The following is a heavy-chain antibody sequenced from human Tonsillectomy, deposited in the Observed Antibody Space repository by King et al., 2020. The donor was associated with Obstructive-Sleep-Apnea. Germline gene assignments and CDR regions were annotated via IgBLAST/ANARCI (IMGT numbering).Heavy chain of an antibody. V-gene: IGHV3-30*18. J-gene: IGHJ6*02. D-gene: IGHD3-9*01. CDR3: AKDLGSGDYDVLTGYLYYYGMVV. CDR2: ISYDGGNK. CDR1: GFTFSNYG. Sequence: VQLVESGGGVVQPGRSLRLSCAASGFTFSNYGMHWVRQAPGKGLEWVAVISYDGGNKYYADSVKGRFTISRDSSKNTLYLQMDSLRAEDTAVYYCAKDLGSGDYDVLTGYLYYYGMVVWGQGTTVTVSS.